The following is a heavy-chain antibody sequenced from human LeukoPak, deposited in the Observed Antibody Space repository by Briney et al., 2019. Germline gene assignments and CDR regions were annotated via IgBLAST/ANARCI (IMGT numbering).Heavy chain of an antibody. V-gene: IGHV1-2*02. J-gene: IGHJ4*02. CDR3: VREAGPPD. CDR1: GYSFTGYY. CDR2: VNPNTGGT. Sequence: GASVKVSCKASGYSFTGYYINWVRQAPGQAPEWVGWVNPNTGGTRYAQMFQGRVTMTRDTSITTAFMELRGLTFDDTAVFYCVREAGPPDWGQGTLVTVSS.